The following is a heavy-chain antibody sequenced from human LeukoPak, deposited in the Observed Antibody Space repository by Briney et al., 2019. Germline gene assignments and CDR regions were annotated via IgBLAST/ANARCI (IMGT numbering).Heavy chain of an antibody. V-gene: IGHV1-18*01. D-gene: IGHD3-16*02. CDR1: GYTFSNYA. CDR2: ISGYNGNP. J-gene: IGHJ4*02. Sequence: ASVKVSCKASGYTFSNYAISWVRQAPGQGLEWMGWISGYNGNPNYAQKFQDRVIMATDTSTSTAYMELRSLRSDDTAVYYCARDQYDSVWGSHRPYFDCWGQGTLVTVSS. CDR3: ARDQYDSVWGSHRPYFDC.